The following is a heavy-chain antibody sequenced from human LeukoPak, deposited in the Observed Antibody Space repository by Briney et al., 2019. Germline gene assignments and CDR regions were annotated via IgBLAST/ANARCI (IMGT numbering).Heavy chain of an antibody. J-gene: IGHJ4*02. CDR2: IYYSGST. CDR3: ARAPLAYCGGDCYAWLDY. D-gene: IGHD2-21*02. CDR1: GGSISSYY. Sequence: SETLSLTCTVSGGSISSYYWSWIRQPPGKGLEWIGYIYYSGSTNYNPSLKSRVTISVDTSKNQFSLKLSSVTAADTAVYYYARAPLAYCGGDCYAWLDYWGQGTLVTVSS. V-gene: IGHV4-59*01.